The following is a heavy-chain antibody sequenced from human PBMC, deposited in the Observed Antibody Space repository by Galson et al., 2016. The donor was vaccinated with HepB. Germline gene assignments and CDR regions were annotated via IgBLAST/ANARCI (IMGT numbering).Heavy chain of an antibody. V-gene: IGHV3-33*05. D-gene: IGHD3-3*01. CDR1: GLTFSSYG. CDR3: AKSLIFGVVKPFDY. J-gene: IGHJ4*02. Sequence: SLRLSCAVSGLTFSSYGMHWVRQAPGKGLEWVAVISYDGGNNDYAESVKGRFTISRDNSNNTLYLQMNSLRAEDTAVYYCAKSLIFGVVKPFDYWGQGTLVIVSS. CDR2: ISYDGGNN.